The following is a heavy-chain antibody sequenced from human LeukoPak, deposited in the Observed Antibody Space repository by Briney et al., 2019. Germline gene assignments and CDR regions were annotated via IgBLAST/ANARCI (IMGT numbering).Heavy chain of an antibody. CDR1: EFTFSSYW. CDR2: IKQDGSEK. V-gene: IGHV3-7*01. J-gene: IGHJ4*02. CDR3: ARDYFAGR. Sequence: PGGSLRLSCAASEFTFSSYWMSWVRQAPGKGLEWVANIKQDGSEKYYVDSVKGRFTISRDNAKNSLYLQMNSLRAEDTAVYYCARDYFAGRWGQGTLVTVSS. D-gene: IGHD1-26*01.